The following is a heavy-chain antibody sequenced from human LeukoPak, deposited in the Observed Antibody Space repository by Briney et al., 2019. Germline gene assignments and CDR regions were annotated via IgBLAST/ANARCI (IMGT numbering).Heavy chain of an antibody. J-gene: IGHJ4*02. Sequence: GGSLRLSCAASGFTFSSYAMHWVRQAPGKGLEWVAVISYDGSNKYYADSVKGRFTISRDNSKNTLYLQMNSLRAEDTAVYYCARDQGGRASMIVVVGFFYWGQGTLVTVSS. CDR2: ISYDGSNK. D-gene: IGHD3-22*01. CDR3: ARDQGGRASMIVVVGFFY. CDR1: GFTFSSYA. V-gene: IGHV3-30-3*01.